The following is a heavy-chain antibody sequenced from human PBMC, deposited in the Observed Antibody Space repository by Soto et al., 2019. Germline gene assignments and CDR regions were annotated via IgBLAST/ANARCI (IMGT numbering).Heavy chain of an antibody. Sequence: GGSLRLSCAASGFTFSDHYMDWVRQASGKGLEWVANIKQDGSEKYYVDSVKGRFTISRDNAKNSLYLQMNSLRAEDTAVYYCARVYYDSSGPDGMDVWGQGTTVTVSS. V-gene: IGHV3-7*01. J-gene: IGHJ6*02. CDR3: ARVYYDSSGPDGMDV. D-gene: IGHD3-22*01. CDR1: GFTFSDHY. CDR2: IKQDGSEK.